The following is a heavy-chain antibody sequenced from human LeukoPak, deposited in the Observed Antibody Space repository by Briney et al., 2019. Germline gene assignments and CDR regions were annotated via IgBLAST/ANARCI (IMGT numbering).Heavy chain of an antibody. D-gene: IGHD6-13*01. V-gene: IGHV1-2*02. CDR3: ARGDPREQQLGVSADY. CDR1: RYTSTGYY. Sequence: ASVKVSCKASRYTSTGYYMHWVRHTPGQGLERMGWINPNSGGTNYAQKFQGRATMTRDTSISTAYMELSRLRSDDTAVYYCARGDPREQQLGVSADYWGQGTLVTVSS. J-gene: IGHJ4*02. CDR2: INPNSGGT.